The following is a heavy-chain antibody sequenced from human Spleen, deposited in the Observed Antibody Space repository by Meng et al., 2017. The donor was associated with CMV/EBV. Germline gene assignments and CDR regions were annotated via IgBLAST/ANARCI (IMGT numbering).Heavy chain of an antibody. CDR2: IKQDGREK. V-gene: IGHV3-7*01. J-gene: IGHJ4*02. D-gene: IGHD3-16*02. CDR1: GFTFSSHW. CDR3: TRGAGYDYVWGSYRYTGSY. Sequence: GGSLRLSCAASGFTFSSHWMSWVRQVPGKGLEWVANIKQDGREKNYVDSVTGRFTISRDNAKNSLFLQMNSLRAEDTSVYYCTRGAGYDYVWGSYRYTGSYWGQGTLVTVSS.